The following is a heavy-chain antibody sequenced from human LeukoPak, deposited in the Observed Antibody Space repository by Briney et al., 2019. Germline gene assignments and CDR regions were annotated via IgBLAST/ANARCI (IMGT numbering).Heavy chain of an antibody. CDR3: AKDGIDYGDYGYYFDY. CDR2: ISYDGRNK. V-gene: IGHV3-30*18. J-gene: IGHJ4*02. CDR1: GFTFSSYG. Sequence: GGSLRLSCAASGFTFSSYGIHWVRQAPGKGLEWVAVISYDGRNKYYADSVKGRFTISRDNSKNTLYLQMNSLRAEDTAVYYCAKDGIDYGDYGYYFDYWGQGTLVTVSS. D-gene: IGHD4-17*01.